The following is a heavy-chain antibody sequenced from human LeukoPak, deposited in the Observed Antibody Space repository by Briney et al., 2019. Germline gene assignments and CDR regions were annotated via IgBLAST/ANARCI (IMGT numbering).Heavy chain of an antibody. CDR2: IIGRGTLT. CDR3: ARDSELVPAIRERQNRLDS. D-gene: IGHD5-18*01. CDR1: GFTFSDYA. J-gene: IGHJ5*01. Sequence: PGGSLRLSCSASGFTFSDYAMHWVRQAPGKGLEWVSEIIGRGTLTYYADSVRGRFTISRDNSKNIMYLEMNSLRVEDTAVYFCARDSELVPAIRERQNRLDSWGQGTLVTVSS. V-gene: IGHV3-23*01.